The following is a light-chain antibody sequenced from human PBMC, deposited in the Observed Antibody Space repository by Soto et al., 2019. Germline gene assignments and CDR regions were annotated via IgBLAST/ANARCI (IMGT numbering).Light chain of an antibody. CDR2: NND. CDR1: NSNIGNNY. V-gene: IGLV1-51*01. Sequence: QAVVTQPPSVSAAPGQKVTISCSGSNSNIGNNYVSWYQQVPGTAPKLLIYNNDKRTSGIPDRFSGSWSGTSATLGITGLQTGDEADYYCGTWDTGLSAGVFGGGTKLTVL. J-gene: IGLJ2*01. CDR3: GTWDTGLSAGV.